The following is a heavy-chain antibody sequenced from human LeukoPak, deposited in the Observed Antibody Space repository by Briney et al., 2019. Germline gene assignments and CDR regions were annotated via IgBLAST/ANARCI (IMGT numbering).Heavy chain of an antibody. V-gene: IGHV3-21*01. CDR1: GFTFSSYS. CDR2: ISSSSSYI. CDR3: ARVSYQWLVTDY. D-gene: IGHD6-19*01. J-gene: IGHJ4*02. Sequence: GGSLRLSCAASGFTFSSYSMNWDRQAPGKGLEWVSSISSSSSYIYYADSVKGRFTISRDNAKNSLYLQMNSLRAEDTAVYYCARVSYQWLVTDYWGQGTLVTVSS.